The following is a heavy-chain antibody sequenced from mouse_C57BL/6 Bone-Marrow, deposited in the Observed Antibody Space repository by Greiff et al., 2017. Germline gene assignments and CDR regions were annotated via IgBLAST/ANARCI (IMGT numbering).Heavy chain of an antibody. CDR1: GYTFTSYW. CDR3: AREVYYGSSYSFAY. J-gene: IGHJ3*01. V-gene: IGHV1-59*01. CDR2: IDPSDSST. Sequence: QVQLQQPGAELVRPGTSVKLSCKASGYTFTSYWMHWVKQRPGQGLEWIGVIDPSDSSTNYNQKFKGKATLTVDTSSSTAYMQLSSLTSEDSAVYYCAREVYYGSSYSFAYWGQGTLVTVSA. D-gene: IGHD1-1*01.